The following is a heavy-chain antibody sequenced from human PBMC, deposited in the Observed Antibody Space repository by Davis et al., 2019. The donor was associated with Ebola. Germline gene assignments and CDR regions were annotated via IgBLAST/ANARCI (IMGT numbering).Heavy chain of an antibody. CDR3: ARRVGARSGFDY. V-gene: IGHV1-8*01. J-gene: IGHJ4*02. Sequence: AASVQVSCKASGYTFTSYDINWVRQATGQGLEWMGWMHPNSGNTGYAQTFQGRITMTRNISITTAYMELNGLRSEDTAVYYCARRVGARSGFDYWGQGTLVTVSS. D-gene: IGHD1-26*01. CDR2: MHPNSGNT. CDR1: GYTFTSYD.